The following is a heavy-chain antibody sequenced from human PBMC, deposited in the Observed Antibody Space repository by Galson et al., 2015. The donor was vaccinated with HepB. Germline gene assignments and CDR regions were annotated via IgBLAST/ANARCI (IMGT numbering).Heavy chain of an antibody. CDR3: ARLGYCSSTSCSGLDY. CDR1: GFTFSSYW. D-gene: IGHD2-2*01. V-gene: IGHV3-74*01. Sequence: LRLSCAASGFTFSSYWMHWVRQAPGKGLVWVSRINSDGSSTSYADSVKGRFTISRDNAKNTLYLQMNSLRAEDTAVYYCARLGYCSSTSCSGLDYWGQGTLVTVSS. J-gene: IGHJ4*02. CDR2: INSDGSST.